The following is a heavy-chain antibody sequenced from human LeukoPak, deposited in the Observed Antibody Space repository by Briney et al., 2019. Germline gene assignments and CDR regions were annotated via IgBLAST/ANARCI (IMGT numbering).Heavy chain of an antibody. CDR1: GGSIGSSSYY. J-gene: IGHJ6*02. D-gene: IGHD2-2*01. Sequence: PSETLSLTCTVSGGSIGSSSYYWGWIRQPPGKGLEWIGSIYYSGSTYYNPSLKSRVTISVDTSKNQFSLKLSSVTAADTAVYYCARLVVPALNFIGVYGMDVWGQGTTVTVSS. CDR2: IYYSGST. CDR3: ARLVVPALNFIGVYGMDV. V-gene: IGHV4-39*01.